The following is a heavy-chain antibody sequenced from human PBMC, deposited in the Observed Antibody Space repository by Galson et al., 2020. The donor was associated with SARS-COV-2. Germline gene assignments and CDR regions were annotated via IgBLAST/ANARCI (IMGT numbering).Heavy chain of an antibody. CDR3: ARQDATYPNCYYYGRGV. Sequence: GESLKISCQVSGYSFINYWIGWVRQMPGKGLEWVGFIYPLDSHTTYSPSFQGQVTLSADTSLRTAYLQWNSLKASDTAIYYCARQDATYPNCYYYGRGVWGQGTTVTVSS. V-gene: IGHV5-51*01. CDR1: GYSFINYW. J-gene: IGHJ6*02. D-gene: IGHD2-2*01. CDR2: IYPLDSHT.